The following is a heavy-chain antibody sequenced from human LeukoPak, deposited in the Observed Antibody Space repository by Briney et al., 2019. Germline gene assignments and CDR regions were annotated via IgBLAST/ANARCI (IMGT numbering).Heavy chain of an antibody. CDR1: GYTLTELS. Sequence: ASVKVSCKVSGYTLTELSMHWVRQAPGQGLEWMGGFDPEGGETIYAQKFQGRVTMTEDTSTDTAYMELSSLRSEDTAVYYCATVIIAVAGTETYYFDYWGQGTLVTVSS. J-gene: IGHJ4*02. D-gene: IGHD6-19*01. V-gene: IGHV1-24*01. CDR2: FDPEGGET. CDR3: ATVIIAVAGTETYYFDY.